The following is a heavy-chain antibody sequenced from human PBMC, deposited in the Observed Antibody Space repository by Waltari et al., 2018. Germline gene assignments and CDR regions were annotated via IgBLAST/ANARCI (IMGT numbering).Heavy chain of an antibody. CDR1: GYSLSSGYY. D-gene: IGHD3-3*01. CDR2: IYHSGST. V-gene: IGHV4-38-2*01. CDR3: ARGRSGPFDY. Sequence: QVQLQESGPGLVKPSETLSLPCAVSGYSLSSGYYWGWIRQPPGKGLEWIGSIYHSGSTYYNPSLKSRVTISVDTSKNQFSLKLSSVTAADTAVYYCARGRSGPFDYWGQGTLVTVSS. J-gene: IGHJ4*02.